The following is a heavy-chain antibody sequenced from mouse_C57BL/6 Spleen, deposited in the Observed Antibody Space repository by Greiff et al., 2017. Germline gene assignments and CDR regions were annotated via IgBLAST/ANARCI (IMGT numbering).Heavy chain of an antibody. D-gene: IGHD4-1*01. J-gene: IGHJ4*01. V-gene: IGHV1-69*01. CDR3: ARSGNWAFYAMDY. Sequence: QVQLQQPGAELVMPGASVKLSCKASGYTFTSYWMHWVKQRPGQGLEWIGEIDPSDSYTNYNQKFKGKSTVTVDKSSSTAYMQLSSLTSENSACYYCARSGNWAFYAMDYWGQGTSVTVSS. CDR2: IDPSDSYT. CDR1: GYTFTSYW.